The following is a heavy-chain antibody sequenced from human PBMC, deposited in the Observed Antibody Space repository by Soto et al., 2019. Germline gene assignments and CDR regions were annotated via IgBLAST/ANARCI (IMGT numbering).Heavy chain of an antibody. CDR3: AKGSASSRPYYFDY. V-gene: IGHV3-23*01. CDR1: GFPFSSYA. J-gene: IGHJ4*02. CDR2: ITGSGDDT. D-gene: IGHD6-13*01. Sequence: GGSMRLSCAAAGFPFSSYAMSWVSQNPGKGLEWVSAITGSGDDTYHADSVKGRFTISRDNTKSTLYLQMNSLKAEDTAVYYCAKGSASSRPYYFDYWGQGTLVTVSS.